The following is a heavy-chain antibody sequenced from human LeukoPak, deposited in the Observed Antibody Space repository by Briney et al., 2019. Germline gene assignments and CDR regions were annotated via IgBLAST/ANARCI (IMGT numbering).Heavy chain of an antibody. CDR3: AKGIVVVPAATYYFDY. CDR2: IRYDGSNK. Sequence: GRSLRLSCAASGFTFSSYGMHWVRQAPGKGLEWVAFIRYDGSNKYYADSVKGRFTISRDNSKNTLYLQMNSLRAEDTAVYYCAKGIVVVPAATYYFDYWGQGTLVTVSS. D-gene: IGHD2-2*01. CDR1: GFTFSSYG. J-gene: IGHJ4*02. V-gene: IGHV3-30*02.